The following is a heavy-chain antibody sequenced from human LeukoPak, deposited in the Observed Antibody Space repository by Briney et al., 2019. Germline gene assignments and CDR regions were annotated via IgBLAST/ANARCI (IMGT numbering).Heavy chain of an antibody. V-gene: IGHV1-2*02. D-gene: IGHD4-23*01. CDR2: INPNSSVT. J-gene: IGHJ4*02. Sequence: ASVKVSCKTSGYTFTGYYMHWVRQAPGQGLEWMGWINPNSSVTNYAQRFQGRVTMTRDTSISAAYMVLGKVTSDDRAVYYCVRERGGNSPFDSWGQGTLVAVSS. CDR3: VRERGGNSPFDS. CDR1: GYTFTGYY.